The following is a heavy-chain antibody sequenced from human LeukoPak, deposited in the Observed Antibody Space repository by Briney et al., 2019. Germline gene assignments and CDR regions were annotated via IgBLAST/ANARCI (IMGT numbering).Heavy chain of an antibody. CDR2: INHSGST. J-gene: IGHJ4*02. Sequence: SETLPLTCAVYGGSFSGYYWGWIRQPPGKGLEWIGEINHSGSTNYNPSLKSRVTISVDTSKNQFSLKLSSVTAADTAVYYCARGETGYSYVFDYWGQGTLVTVSS. D-gene: IGHD5-18*01. CDR1: GGSFSGYY. CDR3: ARGETGYSYVFDY. V-gene: IGHV4-34*01.